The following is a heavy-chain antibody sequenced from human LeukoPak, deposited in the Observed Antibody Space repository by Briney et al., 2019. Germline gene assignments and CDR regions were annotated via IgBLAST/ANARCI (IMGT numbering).Heavy chain of an antibody. J-gene: IGHJ5*02. CDR1: GYTFTSYG. CDR3: ARGVAATLEGAVEATGNWFDP. D-gene: IGHD2-15*01. CDR2: ISAYNGNT. Sequence: ASVKVSCKASGYTFTSYGISWVRQAPGQGLEWMGWISAYNGNTNYAQKLQGRATMTADTSTSTAYMELRSLRSDDTAVYYCARGVAATLEGAVEATGNWFDPWGQGTLVTVSS. V-gene: IGHV1-18*01.